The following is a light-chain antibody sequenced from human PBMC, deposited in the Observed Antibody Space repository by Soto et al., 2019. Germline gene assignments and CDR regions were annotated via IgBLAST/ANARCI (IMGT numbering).Light chain of an antibody. J-gene: IGKJ1*01. CDR2: AAS. Sequence: EIVLTQSPGTLSLSPGERATLSCRASQSVTSSYLAWYEQKPGRAPRLLIYAASSRATGIPDRFSGSGSGTDFTLTISSLEPEDFAAYYCQQYGSSPRTFGQGTKVEIK. V-gene: IGKV3-20*01. CDR3: QQYGSSPRT. CDR1: QSVTSSY.